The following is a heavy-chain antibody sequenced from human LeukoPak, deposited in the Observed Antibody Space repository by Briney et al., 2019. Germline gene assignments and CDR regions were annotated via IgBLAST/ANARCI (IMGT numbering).Heavy chain of an antibody. CDR1: VYTFTGYY. CDR2: INPNSGST. J-gene: IGHJ4*02. Sequence: ASVKVSCKASVYTFTGYYMHWVRPAPGQGLEWMGWINPNSGSTNYAQKFQGRVTMTRDTSISTAYMELRRLTADDTAVYYCVSRYSNNNWGQGTLVTVSS. CDR3: VSRYSNNN. V-gene: IGHV1-2*02. D-gene: IGHD5-12*01.